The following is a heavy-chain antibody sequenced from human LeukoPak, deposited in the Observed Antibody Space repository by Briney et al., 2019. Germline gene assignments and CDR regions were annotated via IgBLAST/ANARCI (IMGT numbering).Heavy chain of an antibody. CDR2: INHSGST. J-gene: IGHJ5*02. CDR3: ARSAKRYCTNGVCSRWFDP. V-gene: IGHV4-34*01. Sequence: SETLSLTCAVYGGSFSGYHWSWIRQPPGKGLEWIGEINHSGSTNYNPSLKSRVTISVDTSKNQFSLKLSSVTGADTAVYYCARSAKRYCTNGVCSRWFDPWGQGTLVTVSS. D-gene: IGHD2-8*01. CDR1: GGSFSGYH.